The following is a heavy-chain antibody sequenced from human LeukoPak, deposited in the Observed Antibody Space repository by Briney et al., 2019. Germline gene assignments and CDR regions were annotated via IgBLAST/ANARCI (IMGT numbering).Heavy chain of an antibody. CDR2: ISTVGSYI. J-gene: IGHJ4*02. V-gene: IGHV3-21*01. D-gene: IGHD3-22*01. CDR3: ARLRRNSDSGGYYYYYDY. CDR1: GFTFVSYS. Sequence: GGSLRLSCAASGFTFVSYSFNWVRQAPGKGLEWVSSISTVGSYIYYADSVKGRFTISRDNAENSVYLQMNSLRVEDTAVYYCARLRRNSDSGGYYYYYDYRGQGTLVTVSS.